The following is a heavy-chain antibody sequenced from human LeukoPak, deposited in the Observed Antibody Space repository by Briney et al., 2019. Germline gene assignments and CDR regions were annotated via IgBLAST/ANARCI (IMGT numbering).Heavy chain of an antibody. Sequence: ASVKVSCKASGGTFSSYAISWVRQAPGQGLEWMGGIIPIFGTANYAQKFQGRITITADESTSTAYMELSSLRSEDTAVYYCARGRVVIVPLDAFDIWGQGTMVTGSS. V-gene: IGHV1-69*13. CDR1: GGTFSSYA. CDR2: IIPIFGTA. CDR3: ARGRVVIVPLDAFDI. J-gene: IGHJ3*02. D-gene: IGHD3-16*02.